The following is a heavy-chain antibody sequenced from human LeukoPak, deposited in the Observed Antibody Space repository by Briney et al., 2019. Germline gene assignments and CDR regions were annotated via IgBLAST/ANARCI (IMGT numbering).Heavy chain of an antibody. D-gene: IGHD3-10*01. Sequence: PGGSLRLSCAASGFTFSSYWMHWVRQAPGKGLVWVSRINSDGSSTSYADSVKGRFTISRDNAKNTLYLQMNSLRGEDTAVYYCAKDPTWFGELFTVVDSWGQGTLVTVSS. CDR3: AKDPTWFGELFTVVDS. CDR1: GFTFSSYW. J-gene: IGHJ4*02. V-gene: IGHV3-74*01. CDR2: INSDGSST.